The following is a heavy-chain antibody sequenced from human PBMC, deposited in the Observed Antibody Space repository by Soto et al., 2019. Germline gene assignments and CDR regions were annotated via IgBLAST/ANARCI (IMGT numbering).Heavy chain of an antibody. J-gene: IGHJ3*02. D-gene: IGHD3-22*01. Sequence: ASVKVSCKASGYTFTGYYMHWVRQAPGQGLEWMGWINPNSGGTNYAQKFQGWVTMTRDTSINTAYMELSSLRSEDTAVYYCAIEEVVVKAFDIWGQGTMVTVSS. CDR1: GYTFTGYY. CDR3: AIEEVVVKAFDI. V-gene: IGHV1-2*04. CDR2: INPNSGGT.